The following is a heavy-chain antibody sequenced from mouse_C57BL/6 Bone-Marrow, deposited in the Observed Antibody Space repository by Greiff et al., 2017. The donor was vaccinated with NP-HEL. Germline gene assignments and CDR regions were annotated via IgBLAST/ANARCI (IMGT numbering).Heavy chain of an antibody. CDR1: GFTFSSYG. CDR2: ISSGGSYT. J-gene: IGHJ3*01. V-gene: IGHV5-6*01. CDR3: ASHGYASWFAY. Sequence: EVMLVESGGDLVKPGGSLKLSCAASGFTFSSYGMSWVRQTPDKRLEWVATISSGGSYTYYPDSVKGRFTISRDNAKNTLYLQISSLKSEDTAMYYCASHGYASWFAYWGQGTLVTVSA. D-gene: IGHD2-2*01.